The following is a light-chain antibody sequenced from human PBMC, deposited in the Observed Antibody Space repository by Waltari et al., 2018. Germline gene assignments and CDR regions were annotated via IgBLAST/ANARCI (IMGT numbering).Light chain of an antibody. J-gene: IGLJ3*02. CDR3: ISYSGAMSGNGV. Sequence: SALTQPASVSGSLGQSITLSCTGTTSDIGRYNYVAWYQQHPGKPPKLIIHDVNNRPSGVSFRFSGSKSGNTASLTISGLQADDEADYYCISYSGAMSGNGVVGGGTKLTVL. CDR1: TSDIGRYNY. CDR2: DVN. V-gene: IGLV2-14*03.